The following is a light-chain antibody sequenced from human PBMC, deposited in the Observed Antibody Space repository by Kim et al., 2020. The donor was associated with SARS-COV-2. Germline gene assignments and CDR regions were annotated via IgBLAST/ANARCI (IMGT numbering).Light chain of an antibody. CDR3: NSRDSSGNQLV. Sequence: SSELTQDPAVSVALVQTVRITCQGDSLRSYYASWYQQKPGQAPVLVIYGKNNRPSGIPDRFSSSSSGNTASLTITGAQAEDEADYYCNSRDSSGNQLVFG. CDR2: GKN. J-gene: IGLJ3*02. V-gene: IGLV3-19*01. CDR1: SLRSYY.